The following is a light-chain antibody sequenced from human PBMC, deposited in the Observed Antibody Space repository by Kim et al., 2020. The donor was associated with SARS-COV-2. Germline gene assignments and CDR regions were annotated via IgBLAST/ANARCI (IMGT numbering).Light chain of an antibody. J-gene: IGKJ4*01. CDR2: GAS. CDR1: QTLSSNY. V-gene: IGKV3-20*01. Sequence: SPGETATISCKTSQTLSSNYLAWYQQKPGQAPSLLSYGASSRATGIPDRFSGSGSETDFALTISRLDPGDFAMYYCQQYGTSPLTFGGGTKVDIK. CDR3: QQYGTSPLT.